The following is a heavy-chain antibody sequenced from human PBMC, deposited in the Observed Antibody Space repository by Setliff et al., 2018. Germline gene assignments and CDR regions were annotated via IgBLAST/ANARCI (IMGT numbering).Heavy chain of an antibody. CDR2: IYYSGST. V-gene: IGHV4-34*01. CDR1: GGSFSGYY. J-gene: IGHJ3*02. Sequence: SETLSLTCAVYGGSFSGYYWGWIRQPPGKGLEWIGSIYYSGSTYYNPSLKSRVTISVDTSKNQFSLKLSSVTAADTAVYYCARVGARYDFWSGYYSPDAFDIWGQGTMVTVSS. D-gene: IGHD3-3*01. CDR3: ARVGARYDFWSGYYSPDAFDI.